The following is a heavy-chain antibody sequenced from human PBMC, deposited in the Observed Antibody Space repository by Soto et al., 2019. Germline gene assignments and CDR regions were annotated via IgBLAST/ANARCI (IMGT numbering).Heavy chain of an antibody. D-gene: IGHD6-25*01. CDR3: AREAASDPSFYYHYMDV. Sequence: QEQLVQSGAEVKKPGAPVKVSCKASGYTFTNYNINWVRQATGQGLEWMGWMNPNTGSTGYAEKFQGRVTMTRNSSINTAYMELSGLRSDDTAVYYCAREAASDPSFYYHYMDVWGKGTTVTVSS. V-gene: IGHV1-8*01. CDR2: MNPNTGST. CDR1: GYTFTNYN. J-gene: IGHJ6*03.